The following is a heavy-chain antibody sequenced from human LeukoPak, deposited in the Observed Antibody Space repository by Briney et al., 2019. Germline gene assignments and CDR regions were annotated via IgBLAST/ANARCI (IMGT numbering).Heavy chain of an antibody. D-gene: IGHD3-9*01. CDR3: ASGELRYFDWLSPPGWFDP. CDR2: IYDSGST. J-gene: IGHJ5*02. CDR1: GYSITSAYY. Sequence: SETLSLTCTVSGYSITSAYYWGWIRQPPGKGLEWVGYIYDSGSTYYNPSLKSRVTISVDTSKNQFSLKLSSVTAADTAVYYCASGELRYFDWLSPPGWFDPWGQGTLVTVSS. V-gene: IGHV4-38-2*02.